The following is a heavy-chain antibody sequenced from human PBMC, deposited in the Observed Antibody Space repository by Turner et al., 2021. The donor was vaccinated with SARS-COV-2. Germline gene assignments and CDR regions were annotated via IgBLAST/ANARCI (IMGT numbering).Heavy chain of an antibody. CDR1: GGSFSNHF. D-gene: IGHD3-10*01. CDR3: ARVGSSLGARLNMGRPAITPKRSGIDF. V-gene: IGHV4-34*02. CDR2: IDQSGRN. Sequence: QVQLQQWGAGLLKPSETLSLTCAVYGGSFSNHFWTWIRQPPGKGLEWIGEIDQSGRNKYRSSHESRVTISVDTPKKRFSLSLSSVTAADTAVYYCARVGSSLGARLNMGRPAITPKRSGIDFWGQGSLVTVSS. J-gene: IGHJ4*02.